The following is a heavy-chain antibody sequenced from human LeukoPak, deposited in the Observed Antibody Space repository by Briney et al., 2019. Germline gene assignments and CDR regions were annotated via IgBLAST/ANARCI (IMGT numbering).Heavy chain of an antibody. V-gene: IGHV4-39*01. Sequence: PSETLSLTCTVSGGSISSSSYYWGWIRQLPGKGLEWIGSIYYRGSTYYNPSLKSRVTISVDTSKNQFSLKLSSVTAADTAVYYCARSRDGYNRGSFDYWGQGTLVTVSS. J-gene: IGHJ4*02. CDR3: ARSRDGYNRGSFDY. CDR2: IYYRGST. CDR1: GGSISSSSYY. D-gene: IGHD5-24*01.